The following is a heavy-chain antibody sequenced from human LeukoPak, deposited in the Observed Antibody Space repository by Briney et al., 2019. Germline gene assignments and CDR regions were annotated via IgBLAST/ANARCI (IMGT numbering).Heavy chain of an antibody. V-gene: IGHV4-38-2*02. J-gene: IGHJ4*02. Sequence: SETLSLTCTVSGYSISSGYYWGWIRQPPGKGLEWVASISHSGTTYYNPSLKSRVTISVDTSKNQFSLKLSSVTAADTAVYYCARSTTYGVFDYWGQGTLVTVSS. CDR2: ISHSGTT. D-gene: IGHD3-3*01. CDR3: ARSTTYGVFDY. CDR1: GYSISSGYY.